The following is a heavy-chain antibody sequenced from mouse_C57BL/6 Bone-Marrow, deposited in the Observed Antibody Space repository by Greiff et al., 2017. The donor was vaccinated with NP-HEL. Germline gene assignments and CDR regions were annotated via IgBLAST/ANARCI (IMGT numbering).Heavy chain of an antibody. J-gene: IGHJ2*01. D-gene: IGHD1-1*01. CDR3: ARYYCGSGYFDY. Sequence: QVQLKESGAELVKPGASVKLSCKASGYTFTNYWMHWVKQRPGRGLEWIGRIDPNSGGTKYNEKFKSKATLTVDKPSSTAYMQLSSLTSEDCAVYYCARYYCGSGYFDYGGQGTTLTVSS. CDR1: GYTFTNYW. CDR2: IDPNSGGT. V-gene: IGHV1-72*01.